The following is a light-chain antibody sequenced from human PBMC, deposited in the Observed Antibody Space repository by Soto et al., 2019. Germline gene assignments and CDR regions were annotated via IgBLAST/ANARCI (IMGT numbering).Light chain of an antibody. Sequence: DIQMTQSPSTLSASVGDRVTITCRARQSISSWLAWYQQKPGKAPKLLIYDASSLESGVPSRLSGSGSGTEFTLNISSLQHDDFAICCCQQYNIYWLTFGGGTPVEIK. CDR3: QQYNIYWLT. CDR1: QSISSW. CDR2: DAS. V-gene: IGKV1-5*01. J-gene: IGKJ4*01.